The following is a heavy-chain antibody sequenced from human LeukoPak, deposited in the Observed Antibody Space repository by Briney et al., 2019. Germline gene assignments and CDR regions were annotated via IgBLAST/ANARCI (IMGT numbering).Heavy chain of an antibody. CDR1: GGSISSYY. V-gene: IGHV4-4*07. CDR2: IYTSGST. CDR3: ARAFIAVAVPNWFDP. J-gene: IGHJ5*02. Sequence: PSETLSLTCTVSGGSISSYYWSWIRQPAGKGLEWIGRIYTSGSTNYNPSLKSRVTMSVDTSKNQFSLKLSSVTAADTAVYYCARAFIAVAVPNWFDPWGQGTLVTVSS. D-gene: IGHD6-19*01.